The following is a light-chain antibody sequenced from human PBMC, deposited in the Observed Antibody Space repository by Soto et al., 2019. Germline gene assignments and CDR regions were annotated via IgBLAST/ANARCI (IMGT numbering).Light chain of an antibody. V-gene: IGKV1-39*01. Sequence: DIQMTQSPSSLFASVGDRVTITCRASKSIDRHLSWYQQKPGKAPKLLIYDASSLQSGVPSTFSGGGSGTVFTLTISSLQPEDFATYFCHQSYSNPNTFGQGTKQEIK. CDR3: HQSYSNPNT. J-gene: IGKJ2*01. CDR2: DAS. CDR1: KSIDRH.